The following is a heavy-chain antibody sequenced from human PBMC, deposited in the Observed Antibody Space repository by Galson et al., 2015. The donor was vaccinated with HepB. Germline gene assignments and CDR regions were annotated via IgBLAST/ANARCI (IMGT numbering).Heavy chain of an antibody. J-gene: IGHJ6*02. CDR2: INADNGYT. CDR1: GYTFSTYS. V-gene: IGHV1-18*01. CDR3: ARGGYCGSMACPRLEV. Sequence: SVKVSCKASGYTFSTYSITWVRQAPGQGLEWMGWINADNGYTDYAQKVQGRVTMTTDASTSTAYMELRRLRSDDTAVYYCARGGYCGSMACPRLEVWGQGTTVTVSS. D-gene: IGHD2-2*01.